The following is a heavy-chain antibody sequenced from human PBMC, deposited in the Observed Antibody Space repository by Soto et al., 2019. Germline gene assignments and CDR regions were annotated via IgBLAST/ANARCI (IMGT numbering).Heavy chain of an antibody. CDR2: INHSGST. Sequence: SETLSLTCAVYGGSFSGYYWSWIRQPPGKGLEWIGEINHSGSTNYNPSLKSRVTISVDTSKNQFSLKLSSVTAADTAVYYCARDAKRPFNWNYYYYYGMDVWGQGTTVTVSS. V-gene: IGHV4-34*01. CDR3: ARDAKRPFNWNYYYYYGMDV. J-gene: IGHJ6*02. CDR1: GGSFSGYY. D-gene: IGHD1-20*01.